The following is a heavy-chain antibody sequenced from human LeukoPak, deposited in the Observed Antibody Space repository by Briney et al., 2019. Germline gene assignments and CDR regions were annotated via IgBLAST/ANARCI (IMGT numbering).Heavy chain of an antibody. CDR3: ARPDIVAIGAFDI. CDR2: IYYSGST. Sequence: SETLSLTCTVSGGSISSGDYYWSWIRQPPGKGLEWIGYIYYSGSTYYNPSLKSRVTISVDTSKNQFSLKLSSVTAADTAVYYCARPDIVAIGAFDIWGQGTMVTVSS. D-gene: IGHD5-12*01. V-gene: IGHV4-30-4*01. J-gene: IGHJ3*02. CDR1: GGSISSGDYY.